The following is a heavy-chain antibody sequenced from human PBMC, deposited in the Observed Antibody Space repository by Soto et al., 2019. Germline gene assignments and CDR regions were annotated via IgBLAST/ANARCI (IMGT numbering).Heavy chain of an antibody. CDR3: ASPGIAAAGTEYYYYYYGMDV. V-gene: IGHV1-3*01. CDR1: GHTFTSYA. CDR2: INAGNGNT. D-gene: IGHD6-13*01. Sequence: GASVKVSCKASGHTFTSYAMHWVRQAPGQRLEWMGWINAGNGNTKYSQKFQGRVTITRDTSASTAYMELSSLRSEDTAVYYCASPGIAAAGTEYYYYYYGMDVWGQGTTVTVSS. J-gene: IGHJ6*02.